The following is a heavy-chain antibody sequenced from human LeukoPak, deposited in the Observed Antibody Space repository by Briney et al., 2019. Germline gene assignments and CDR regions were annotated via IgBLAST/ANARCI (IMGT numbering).Heavy chain of an antibody. D-gene: IGHD1-26*01. Sequence: SQTLSLTCAVSGGSISSGGYSWSWLRQPPGKGLEWIGYIYHSGSTYYNPSLKSRVTISVDRSKNQFSLKLSSVTAADTAVYYCASYSNSGSYNPFDYWGQGTLVTVSS. CDR3: ASYSNSGSYNPFDY. V-gene: IGHV4-30-2*01. J-gene: IGHJ4*02. CDR2: IYHSGST. CDR1: GGSISSGGYS.